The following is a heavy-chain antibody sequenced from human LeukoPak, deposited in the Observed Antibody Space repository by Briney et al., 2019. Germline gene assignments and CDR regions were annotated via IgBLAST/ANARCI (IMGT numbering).Heavy chain of an antibody. V-gene: IGHV3-23*01. J-gene: IGHJ4*02. CDR2: IRINGGDT. CDR3: AKVLPPRGGRSGWYETNDY. D-gene: IGHD6-19*01. CDR1: GFTFSSNY. Sequence: PGGSLRLSCAASGFTFSSNYMSWVRQAPGKGLEWVSSIRINGGDTHYAASVKGRFTISRDNSKNALYLQMSSLRADDTAVYYCAKVLPPRGGRSGWYETNDYWGQGTLVTVSS.